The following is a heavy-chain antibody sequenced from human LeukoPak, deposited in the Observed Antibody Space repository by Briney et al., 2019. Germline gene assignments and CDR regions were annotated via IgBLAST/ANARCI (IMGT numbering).Heavy chain of an antibody. J-gene: IGHJ4*02. CDR1: GFTFRSYA. CDR2: ISHSGGST. CDR3: AKARQLHDSSGNYYFDF. Sequence: GGSLRLSCAASGFTFRSYAMTWVRQAPGKGLEWVSSISHSGGSTYYADYVKGRFTISRDNSKNTLYLQMNSLRVEDAAVYFCAKARQLHDSSGNYYFDFWGQGTLVTVSS. V-gene: IGHV3-23*01. D-gene: IGHD3-22*01.